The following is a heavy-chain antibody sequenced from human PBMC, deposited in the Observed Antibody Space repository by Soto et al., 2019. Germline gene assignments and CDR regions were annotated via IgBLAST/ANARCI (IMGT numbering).Heavy chain of an antibody. V-gene: IGHV4-34*01. CDR2: INHSGST. CDR3: ARVSDSWGGGNWFDP. J-gene: IGHJ5*02. Sequence: QVQLQQWGAGLLKPSETLSLTCAVYGGSFSAYYWSWIRQPPGKGLEWIGEINHSGSTNYNPSLKSRVTISGDTSKNQFSLKLSSVTAADTAVYYCARVSDSWGGGNWFDPWGQGTLVTVSS. CDR1: GGSFSAYY. D-gene: IGHD3-16*01.